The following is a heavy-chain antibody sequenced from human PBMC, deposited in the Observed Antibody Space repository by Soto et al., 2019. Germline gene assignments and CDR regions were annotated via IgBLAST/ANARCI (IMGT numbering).Heavy chain of an antibody. J-gene: IGHJ3*02. D-gene: IGHD3-22*01. CDR2: ISGSGGST. V-gene: IGHV3-23*01. CDR1: GFRFSSFA. Sequence: GGSLSLSCAASGFRFSSFAMSWVRQAPGKGLEWVSAISGSGGSTYYADSVKGRFTISRDNSKNTLYLQMNSLRAEDTAVYYCAKDLPDSSLRGDAFDIWGQGTMVTVSS. CDR3: AKDLPDSSLRGDAFDI.